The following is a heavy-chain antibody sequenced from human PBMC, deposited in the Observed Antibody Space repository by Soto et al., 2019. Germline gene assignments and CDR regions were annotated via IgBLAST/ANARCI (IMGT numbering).Heavy chain of an antibody. CDR3: ARTAVLRYFDWLPLGMDV. V-gene: IGHV4-61*08. J-gene: IGHJ6*02. CDR1: GGSISSGGYY. D-gene: IGHD3-9*01. Sequence: SETLSLTCTVSGGSISSGGYYWSWIRQPPGKGLEWIGYIYYSGSTNYNPSLKSRVTISVDTSKNQFSLKLSSVTAADTAVYYCARTAVLRYFDWLPLGMDVWGQGTTVTVSS. CDR2: IYYSGST.